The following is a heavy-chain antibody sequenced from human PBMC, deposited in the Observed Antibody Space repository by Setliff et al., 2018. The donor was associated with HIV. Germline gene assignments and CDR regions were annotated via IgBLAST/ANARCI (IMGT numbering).Heavy chain of an antibody. CDR3: AREGQATDSFDI. V-gene: IGHV3-48*03. Sequence: GGSLRLSCVASGFTLSHHEMSWVRQAPGKGLEWVAYISNSARTIYYADSVKGRFTISRDNGKDSLYLKMNSLRADGTALYYCAREGQATDSFDIWGQGTMVTVSS. CDR2: ISNSARTI. J-gene: IGHJ3*02. D-gene: IGHD5-12*01. CDR1: GFTLSHHE.